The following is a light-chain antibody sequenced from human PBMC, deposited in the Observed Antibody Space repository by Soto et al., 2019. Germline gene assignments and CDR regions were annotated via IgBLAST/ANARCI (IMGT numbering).Light chain of an antibody. CDR3: SSYTSSNTYV. V-gene: IGLV2-14*01. CDR2: EVS. CDR1: SSDVGGYNY. Sequence: QSTLTQPASVSGSPGQSITISCTGTSSDVGGYNYVSWYQQHPGKVPKLMIYEVSYRPSGISNRFSGSKSGNTASLTISGLQAEDEADYYCSSYTSSNTYVFGAGTKLTVL. J-gene: IGLJ1*01.